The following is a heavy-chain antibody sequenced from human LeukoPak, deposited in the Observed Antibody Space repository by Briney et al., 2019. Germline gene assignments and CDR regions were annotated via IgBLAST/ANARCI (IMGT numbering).Heavy chain of an antibody. CDR2: IYSGGNT. J-gene: IGHJ4*02. CDR3: ARCYYDGSGFYYYFDY. D-gene: IGHD3-22*01. V-gene: IGHV3-53*01. CDR1: GFSVSNYY. Sequence: PGGSLRLSCAASGFSVSNYYMSWVRQAPGKGLEWVSVIYSGGNTYYTDSVKGRFTISRDNPKNTVFLQMGSLRGEGTAVYYCARCYYDGSGFYYYFDYWGQGTLVTVSS.